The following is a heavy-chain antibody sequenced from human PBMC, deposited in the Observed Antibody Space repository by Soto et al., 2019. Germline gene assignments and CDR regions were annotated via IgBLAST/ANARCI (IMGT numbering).Heavy chain of an antibody. CDR2: ISWNSGEI. J-gene: IGHJ4*02. D-gene: IGHD3-22*01. CDR3: AKMVTWDSSGYYQGGFDC. V-gene: IGHV3-9*01. Sequence: EMHLVESGGGLVQPGRSLTISCAASGFTFEDYAMHWVRQAPGKGLEWVSGISWNSGEIIYADSVRGRFTISRDKDKNSLYLQMNSLRPEDTALYYCAKMVTWDSSGYYQGGFDCWGQGTLVTVSS. CDR1: GFTFEDYA.